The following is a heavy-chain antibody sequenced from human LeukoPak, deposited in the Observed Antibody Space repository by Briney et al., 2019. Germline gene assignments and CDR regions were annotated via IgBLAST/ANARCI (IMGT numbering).Heavy chain of an antibody. D-gene: IGHD7-27*01. Sequence: SETLSLTCTVSGGSISSTSYYWGWIRQPPGKGLEWIGSIYYSGSTYYSPSLKSRVTISVDTSKNQFSLKVSSVTAADTAVYYCAAQNWGSGFSLDFWGQGTLVTVSS. CDR3: AAQNWGSGFSLDF. CDR2: IYYSGST. CDR1: GGSISSTSYY. V-gene: IGHV4-39*01. J-gene: IGHJ4*02.